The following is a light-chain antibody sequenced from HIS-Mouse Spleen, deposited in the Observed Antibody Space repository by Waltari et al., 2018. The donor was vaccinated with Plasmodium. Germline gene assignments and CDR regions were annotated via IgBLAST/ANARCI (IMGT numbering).Light chain of an antibody. CDR3: QQYYSTPYT. Sequence: DIVMTQSPDSLAVSLGERATINCKFSQSVLYSSNNKNYLAWYQQKPGQPPKLLIYWALTRESGVPDRFSGSGSWTDFTLTIRSLQAEDVAVYYCQQYYSTPYTFGQGTKLEIK. CDR2: WAL. CDR1: QSVLYSSNNKNY. V-gene: IGKV4-1*01. J-gene: IGKJ2*01.